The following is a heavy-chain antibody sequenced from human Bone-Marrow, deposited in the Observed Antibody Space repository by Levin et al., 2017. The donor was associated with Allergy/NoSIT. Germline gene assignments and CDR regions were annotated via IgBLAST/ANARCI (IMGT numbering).Heavy chain of an antibody. CDR2: IDGDGTDT. CDR3: ARQNGAKDYFDY. J-gene: IGHJ4*02. Sequence: AGGSLRLSCVASGSTFSRDWMHWVRQTPGKGLVWVSRIDGDGTDTDYADSVKGRFSISRDNAKNTVYLQMNSLTAEDTGLYYCARQNGAKDYFDYWGQGTLVTVSS. CDR1: GSTFSRDW. D-gene: IGHD4/OR15-4a*01. V-gene: IGHV3-74*01.